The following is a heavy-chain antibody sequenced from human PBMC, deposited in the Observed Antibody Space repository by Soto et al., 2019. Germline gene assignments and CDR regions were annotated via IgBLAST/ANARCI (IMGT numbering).Heavy chain of an antibody. J-gene: IGHJ6*02. CDR3: ARDPNEQWLATRYYYYYYGMDV. V-gene: IGHV3-21*01. D-gene: IGHD6-19*01. CDR1: GFTFSSYS. Sequence: GGSLRLSCAASGFTFSSYSMNWVRQAPGKGLEWVSSISSSSSYIYYADSVKGRFTISRDNAKNSLYLQMNSLRAEDTAVYYCARDPNEQWLATRYYYYYYGMDVWGQGTTVTVSS. CDR2: ISSSSSYI.